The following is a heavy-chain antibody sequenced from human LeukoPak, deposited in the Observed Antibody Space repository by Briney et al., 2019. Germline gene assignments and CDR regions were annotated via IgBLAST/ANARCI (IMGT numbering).Heavy chain of an antibody. D-gene: IGHD3-9*01. CDR2: IYSGGST. Sequence: PGGSLRLSCAASGFTVSSNYMSWVRQAPGKGLEWVSVIYSGGSTYYADSVKGRFTISRDNSKNTLYLQMNSLRAEDTAVYYCARDRYYDILTGYCTSYGMDVWGQGTTVTVSS. J-gene: IGHJ6*02. CDR3: ARDRYYDILTGYCTSYGMDV. V-gene: IGHV3-66*01. CDR1: GFTVSSNY.